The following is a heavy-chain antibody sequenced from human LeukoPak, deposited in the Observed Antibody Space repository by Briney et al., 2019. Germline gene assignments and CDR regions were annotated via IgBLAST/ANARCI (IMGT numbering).Heavy chain of an antibody. D-gene: IGHD6-19*01. CDR2: ISGSGGST. CDR1: GFTFSSYA. CDR3: ARDISGWYSGGYFRMDV. V-gene: IGHV3-23*01. Sequence: GGSLRLSCAASGFTFSSYAMSWVRQAPGKGLEWVSAISGSGGSTYYADSVKGRFTISRDNSKNTLYLQMNSLRAEDTAVYYCARDISGWYSGGYFRMDVWGQGTTVTVSS. J-gene: IGHJ6*02.